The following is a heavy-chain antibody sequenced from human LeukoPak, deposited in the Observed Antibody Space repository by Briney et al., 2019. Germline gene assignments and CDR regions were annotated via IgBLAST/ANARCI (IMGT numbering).Heavy chain of an antibody. CDR3: ASGRVVPAAPPDY. CDR2: MFYSGNT. Sequence: SETLSLTCTVSGASITSYHWSWIRQPAGKGLEWIGRMFYSGNTDYNPSLKSRLTMSIDTSKNQFSLKLSSVTAADTAVYFCASGRVVPAAPPDYWGQGTLVTVSS. D-gene: IGHD2-2*01. CDR1: GASITSYH. J-gene: IGHJ4*02. V-gene: IGHV4-4*07.